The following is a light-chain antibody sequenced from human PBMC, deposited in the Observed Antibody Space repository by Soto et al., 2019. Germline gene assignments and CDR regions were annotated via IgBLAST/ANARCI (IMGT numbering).Light chain of an antibody. Sequence: DIQMTQSPSTLSASIGDRVTITCRASQSISRYLAWFQQRPGKAPRILIFNAATLERGVPSRFSGGGSGTEFTLTISSLQPDDFATYYCQQYNGYLTWTFGQGTKVEIK. J-gene: IGKJ1*01. CDR2: NAA. CDR1: QSISRY. V-gene: IGKV1-5*01. CDR3: QQYNGYLTWT.